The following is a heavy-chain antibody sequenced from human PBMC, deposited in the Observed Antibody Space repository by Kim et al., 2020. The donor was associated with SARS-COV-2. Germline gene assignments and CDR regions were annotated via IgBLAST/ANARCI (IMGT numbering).Heavy chain of an antibody. CDR2: IDWDDDK. CDR1: GFSLFSRGMC. J-gene: IGHJ6*03. CDR3: ARIRGTGTTRSQSYHYYVDV. D-gene: IGHD1-7*01. V-gene: IGHV2-70*11. Sequence: CGPTLVKPTQTLTLNCTFSGFSLFSRGMCVNWIRQHPGKALEWLARIDWDDDKYYNTSLKTRLTLSKDTSRNQVFLTMTNIDPVDTATYYCARIRGTGTTRSQSYHYYVDVWGKGPTVTVSS.